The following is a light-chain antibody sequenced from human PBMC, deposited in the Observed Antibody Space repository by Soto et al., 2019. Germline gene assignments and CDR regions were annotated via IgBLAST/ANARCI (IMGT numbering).Light chain of an antibody. CDR1: SGHSSYA. J-gene: IGLJ3*02. CDR3: QTWGTGPWV. CDR2: LNSDGSH. V-gene: IGLV4-69*01. Sequence: QLVLTQSPSASASLGAPVKLTCTLSSGHSSYAIAWHQQQPEKGPRYLMKLNSDGSHSKGDGIPDRFSGSSSGAERYLTISSLQSEDEADYYCQTWGTGPWVFGGGTKLTVL.